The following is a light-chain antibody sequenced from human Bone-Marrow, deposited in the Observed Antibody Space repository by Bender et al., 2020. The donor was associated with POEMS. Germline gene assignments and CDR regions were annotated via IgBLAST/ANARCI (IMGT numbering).Light chain of an antibody. CDR1: SSDVGNYNY. CDR3: SSYAGSSTYV. V-gene: IGLV2-11*01. Sequence: QSALTQPRSVSGSPGQSVTISCTGTSSDVGNYNYVSWYQQYPGKAPKLMIFEVSKRPSGVPDRFSGSKSGNTASLTVSGLQAEDEAEYYCSSYAGSSTYVFGTGTKVTVL. J-gene: IGLJ1*01. CDR2: EVS.